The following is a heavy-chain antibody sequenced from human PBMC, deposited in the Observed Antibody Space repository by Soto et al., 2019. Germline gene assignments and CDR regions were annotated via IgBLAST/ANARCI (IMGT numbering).Heavy chain of an antibody. J-gene: IGHJ4*02. CDR2: INESGST. V-gene: IGHV4-34*01. CDR1: GQSFSGHS. CDR3: ARGSGIVALPGELEDVKYDY. D-gene: IGHD1-1*01. Sequence: QVQLQQWGAGLVKPSETLSLSCAVYGQSFSGHSWAWIRQPPGKGLEWSGEINESGSTYYNPSLKSRVTISTDTSKNQFSLTLSSVSAADTAAYFCARGSGIVALPGELEDVKYDYWGQGTLVNVSS.